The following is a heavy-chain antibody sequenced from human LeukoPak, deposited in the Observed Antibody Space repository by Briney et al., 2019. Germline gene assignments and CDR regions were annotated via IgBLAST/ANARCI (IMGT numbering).Heavy chain of an antibody. CDR1: GFTFSSYA. CDR3: AKDGRGGDCYKSTCRFGLAQH. Sequence: PGGSLRLSCAASGFTFSSYAMSWVRQAPGKGLEWVSAISGSGGSTYYADSVKGRFTISRDNSKNTLYLQMNSLRAEDTAVYYCAKDGRGGDCYKSTCRFGLAQHWGQGTLVTVSS. D-gene: IGHD2-21*01. CDR2: ISGSGGST. V-gene: IGHV3-23*01. J-gene: IGHJ1*01.